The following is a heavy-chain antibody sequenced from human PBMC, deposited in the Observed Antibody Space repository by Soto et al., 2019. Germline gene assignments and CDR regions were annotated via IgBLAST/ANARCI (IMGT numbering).Heavy chain of an antibody. D-gene: IGHD5-18*01. CDR1: GFTFSSYA. CDR2: ISSNGGST. V-gene: IGHV3-64D*06. CDR3: VKASYTAMAHFDY. Sequence: GGSLRLSCSASGFTFSSYAMHWVRQAPGKGLEYVSAISSNGGSTYCADSVKGRFTISRDNSKNTLYLQMSSLRAEDTAVYYCVKASYTAMAHFDYWGQGTLVTVSS. J-gene: IGHJ4*02.